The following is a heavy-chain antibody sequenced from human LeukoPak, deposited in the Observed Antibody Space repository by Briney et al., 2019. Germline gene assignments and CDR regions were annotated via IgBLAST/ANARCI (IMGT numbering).Heavy chain of an antibody. J-gene: IGHJ3*02. CDR1: GGSITHYY. CDR2: SYYSGST. Sequence: SETLSLTCTVSGGSITHYYWTWIRKPPGKTLEWIGYSYYSGSTKYNPSLKSRVTIPVDTSNNQFSLNLRSVTAADTAVYYCATTTSGGDAFDIWGQGTMVTVSS. CDR3: ATTTSGGDAFDI. V-gene: IGHV4-59*01. D-gene: IGHD1-26*01.